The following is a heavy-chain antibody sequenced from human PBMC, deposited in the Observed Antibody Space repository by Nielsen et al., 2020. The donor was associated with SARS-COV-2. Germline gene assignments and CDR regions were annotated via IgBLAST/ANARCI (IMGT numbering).Heavy chain of an antibody. V-gene: IGHV3-23*01. CDR2: ILGSGAAT. Sequence: GEPLKISCTVSGFTFRTYTISWVRQPPGKVLQWVAGILGSGAATFYADSVKGRFTVSRDNSMNTVYLEMSRLRSEDTALYFCAKDRIPDGLWEIDYWGQGTRVTVSS. D-gene: IGHD1-14*01. CDR3: AKDRIPDGLWEIDY. CDR1: GFTFRTYT. J-gene: IGHJ4*02.